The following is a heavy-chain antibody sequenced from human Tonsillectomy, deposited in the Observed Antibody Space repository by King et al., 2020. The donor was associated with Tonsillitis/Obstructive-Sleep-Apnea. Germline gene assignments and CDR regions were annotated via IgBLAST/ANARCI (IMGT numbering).Heavy chain of an antibody. Sequence: VQLVESGAEVKKPGSSVKVSCKASGGTFSNYGISWVRQAPGQGLEWMGGIIPLFGTANYAQKFQGRVTITADEVTSTAYMELSSLRSEDTAVYHCASALTYDILSGPDFRYYYMDVWGKGTTVTVSS. D-gene: IGHD3-9*01. CDR1: GGTFSNYG. J-gene: IGHJ6*03. CDR3: ASALTYDILSGPDFRYYYMDV. V-gene: IGHV1-69*01. CDR2: IIPLFGTA.